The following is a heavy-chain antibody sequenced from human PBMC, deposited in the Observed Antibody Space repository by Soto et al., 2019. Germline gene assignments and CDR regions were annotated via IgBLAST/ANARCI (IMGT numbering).Heavy chain of an antibody. V-gene: IGHV4-34*01. CDR2: INHSGST. Sequence: SETLSLTCAVYGGSFSGYYWSWIRQPPGKGLEWIGEINHSGSTNYNPSLKSRVTISVDTSKNQFSLKLSFVTAADTAVYYCASHTYYYDSSGYYNWFDPWGQGTLVTVSS. CDR1: GGSFSGYY. J-gene: IGHJ5*02. D-gene: IGHD3-22*01. CDR3: ASHTYYYDSSGYYNWFDP.